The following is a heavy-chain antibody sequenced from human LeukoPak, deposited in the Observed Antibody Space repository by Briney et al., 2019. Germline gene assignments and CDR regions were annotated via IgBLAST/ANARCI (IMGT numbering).Heavy chain of an antibody. J-gene: IGHJ4*02. Sequence: PSETLSLTCSVSGGSISSSTYYWGWIRQPPGKGLEWIGSIYYHGSTYYNPSLKSRVTISVDTSKNQLSLRLSSVTAADTAVYYCARHWSWYVDYWGQGTLVTVSS. CDR2: IYYHGST. D-gene: IGHD6-13*01. CDR1: GGSISSSTYY. CDR3: ARHWSWYVDY. V-gene: IGHV4-39*01.